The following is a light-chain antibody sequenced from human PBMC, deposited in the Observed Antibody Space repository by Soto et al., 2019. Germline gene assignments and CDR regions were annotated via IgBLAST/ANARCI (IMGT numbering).Light chain of an antibody. CDR1: QSVSSNY. J-gene: IGKJ2*01. Sequence: EIVLTQSPGTLSLSPEQRVTLSCRASQSVSSNYLAWYQQKPGQAPRLLIYGASNRATGVPDRFSGTGSGTDFTLTISGLAPEDFAVYYCHHYGGSLYTFGQGTKVDIK. V-gene: IGKV3-20*01. CDR3: HHYGGSLYT. CDR2: GAS.